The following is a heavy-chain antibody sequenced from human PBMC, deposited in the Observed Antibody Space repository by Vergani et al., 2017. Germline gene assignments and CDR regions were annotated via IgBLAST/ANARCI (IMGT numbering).Heavy chain of an antibody. J-gene: IGHJ3*02. CDR3: AREYATGTTSNAFDI. V-gene: IGHV4-31*03. CDR2: IYYSGST. CDR1: GGSISSGGYY. D-gene: IGHD1-1*01. Sequence: QVQLQESGPGLVKPSQTLSLTCTVSGGSISSGGYYWSWIRQHPGKGLEWIGYIYYSGSTYYNPSLKSRVTISVDPSKNQFSLKLSSVTAADTAVYYCAREYATGTTSNAFDIWGQGTMVTVSS.